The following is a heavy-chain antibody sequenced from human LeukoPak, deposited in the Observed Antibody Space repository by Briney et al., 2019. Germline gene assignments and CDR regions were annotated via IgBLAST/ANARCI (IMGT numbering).Heavy chain of an antibody. CDR3: ATMPPSGAHNSLDH. J-gene: IGHJ4*02. D-gene: IGHD2-2*01. V-gene: IGHV3-30*02. Sequence: PGGSLRLSCVASGFTFTRSAMHWVRQAPGKGLEWVAFIQYDGDNKYYADSVKGRFTISRDDSQNTLYLQMNSLGAEDTAVYYCATMPPSGAHNSLDHWGQGTLVTVSS. CDR1: GFTFTRSA. CDR2: IQYDGDNK.